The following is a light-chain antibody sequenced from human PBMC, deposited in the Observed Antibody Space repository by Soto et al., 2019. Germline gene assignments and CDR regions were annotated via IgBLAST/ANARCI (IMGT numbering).Light chain of an antibody. CDR2: GAT. CDR3: PQYGSSPYWT. J-gene: IGKJ1*01. Sequence: EIVLTQSPGTLSLSPGERATLSCRASQSVSSRNLAWYQQKPGQTPRLLIYGATSRATGIPDRFSGSGSGTDFTLTISRLEPEDFAVYYCPQYGSSPYWTFGQGTKVQIK. V-gene: IGKV3-20*01. CDR1: QSVSSRN.